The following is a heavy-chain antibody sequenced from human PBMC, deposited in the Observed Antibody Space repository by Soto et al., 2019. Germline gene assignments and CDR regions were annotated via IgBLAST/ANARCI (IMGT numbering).Heavy chain of an antibody. CDR3: ARGPTQWLIPSYYDYGMDV. D-gene: IGHD6-19*01. J-gene: IGHJ6*02. CDR2: ISYDGSNK. Sequence: QVQLVESGGGVVQPGRSLRLSCAASGFTFSSYAMHWVRQAPGKGLEWVAVISYDGSNKYYADSVKGRFTISRDNSKKTLYLQMNSLRAEYTAVYYCARGPTQWLIPSYYDYGMDVWGQGTTVTVSS. V-gene: IGHV3-30-3*01. CDR1: GFTFSSYA.